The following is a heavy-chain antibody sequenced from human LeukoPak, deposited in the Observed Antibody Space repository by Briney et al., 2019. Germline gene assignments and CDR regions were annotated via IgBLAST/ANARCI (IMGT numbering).Heavy chain of an antibody. CDR2: IYYSGST. V-gene: IGHV4-31*02. J-gene: IGHJ3*02. CDR1: GGSTTSGGSY. CDR3: ARDWGSGDLGAFEI. D-gene: IGHD7-27*01. Sequence: TLSLTCTVSGGSTTSGGSYWGWIRQHPGKGREWIGDIYYSGSTHYNPTLKSRVTISVDTSKNQFSLKLSSVTAADTAVYYCARDWGSGDLGAFEIWGQGTMVPVSS.